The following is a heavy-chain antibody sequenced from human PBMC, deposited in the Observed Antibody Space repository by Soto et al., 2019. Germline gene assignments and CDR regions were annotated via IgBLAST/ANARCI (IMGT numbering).Heavy chain of an antibody. J-gene: IGHJ5*02. D-gene: IGHD2-2*01. CDR1: GYTFTSYG. V-gene: IGHV1-18*01. CDR2: ISAYNGNT. CDR3: ARDSTSLTDYNWFDP. Sequence: XSVKVSYNASGYTFTSYGISLVRQTPGQGLEWMGWISAYNGNTNYAQKLQGRVTMTTDTSTSAAYMELSSLRSEDTAVYYCARDSTSLTDYNWFDPWGQGTLVTVSS.